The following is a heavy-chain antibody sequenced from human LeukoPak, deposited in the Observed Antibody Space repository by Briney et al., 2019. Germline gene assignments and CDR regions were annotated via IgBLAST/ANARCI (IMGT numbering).Heavy chain of an antibody. CDR3: EQTTWYHDTTEYTPPVFDD. V-gene: IGHV1-69*13. J-gene: IGHJ4*02. CDR2: IIPVFHTP. CDR1: GGILNKHD. Sequence: SVKVSCKASGGILNKHDISWVRQAPGQGLEWMGGIIPVFHTPKYAQKFQGRITITADESTGTAYMELSSLRPEDTATYFCEQTTWYHDTTEYTPPVFDDWGQGTLVTVSS. D-gene: IGHD4-17*01.